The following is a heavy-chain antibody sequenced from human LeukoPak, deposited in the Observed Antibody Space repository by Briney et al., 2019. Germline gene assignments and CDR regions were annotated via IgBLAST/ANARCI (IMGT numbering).Heavy chain of an antibody. CDR1: GYSISSGYY. Sequence: PSETLSLTCTVSGYSISSGYYWGWIRQPPGKGLEWIGSIYHSGSTYYNPSLKSRVTISVDTSKNQFSLNLNSVTAADTAVYYCARSGTYYNNWFDPWGQGTLVIVSS. CDR2: IYHSGST. V-gene: IGHV4-38-2*02. J-gene: IGHJ5*02. CDR3: ARSGTYYNNWFDP. D-gene: IGHD3-10*01.